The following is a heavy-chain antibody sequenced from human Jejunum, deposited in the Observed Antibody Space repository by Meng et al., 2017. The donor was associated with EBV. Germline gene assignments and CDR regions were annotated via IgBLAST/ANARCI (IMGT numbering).Heavy chain of an antibody. CDR3: SRDLAGPYDD. J-gene: IGHJ4*02. Sequence: EGQLVESGGALVQPGVSLRLSCAASGFTFSTYWMHWVRQAPGKGLVWISRINENGRTTTYADSVKGRFTISRDNTKNTLYLQMNNLRAEDTAVYFCSRDLAGPYDDWGQGTLVTVSS. CDR1: GFTFSTYW. V-gene: IGHV3-74*01. CDR2: INENGRTT.